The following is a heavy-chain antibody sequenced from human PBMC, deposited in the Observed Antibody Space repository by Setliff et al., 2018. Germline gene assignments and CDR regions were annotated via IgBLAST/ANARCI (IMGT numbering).Heavy chain of an antibody. CDR3: ARERGDIVTATSYYYYLDV. D-gene: IGHD1-26*01. J-gene: IGHJ6*03. V-gene: IGHV1-69*05. CDR2: IIPIFGTT. Sequence: SVKVSCKASGGTFSNYDISWVRQAPGQGLEWMGGIIPIFGTTNYAQRFQGRVTITTDESTSTAYMELSSLRSEDTAVYYCARERGDIVTATSYYYYLDVWGKGTTVTVSS. CDR1: GGTFSNYD.